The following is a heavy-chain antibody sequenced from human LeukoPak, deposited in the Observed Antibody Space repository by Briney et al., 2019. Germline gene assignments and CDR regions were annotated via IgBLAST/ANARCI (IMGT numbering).Heavy chain of an antibody. J-gene: IGHJ4*02. CDR3: ARVGYGGYGALEY. Sequence: PSETLYLTCTVSGESINSNYWSWIRQPAGKGLEWIGRIFSSGSTLYNASLKSRVTMSVDTSKSQFSLKLNSVTAADSAVYYCARVGYGGYGALEYWGQGTLVTASS. CDR1: GESINSNY. D-gene: IGHD4-23*01. V-gene: IGHV4-4*07. CDR2: IFSSGST.